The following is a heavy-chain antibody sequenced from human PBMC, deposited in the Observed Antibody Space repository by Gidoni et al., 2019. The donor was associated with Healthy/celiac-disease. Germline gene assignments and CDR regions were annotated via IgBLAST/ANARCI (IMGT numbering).Heavy chain of an antibody. Sequence: QVQLVESGGGVVQPGRSLRLYCAASGFTFSSYGMHWVRQAPGKGLAGVAVIWYDGSNKYYADSVKSRFTISRDNSKNTLYLQMNSLRAEDTAVYYCAKGYTAMVVDWYFDLWGRGTLVTVSS. J-gene: IGHJ2*01. CDR3: AKGYTAMVVDWYFDL. D-gene: IGHD5-18*01. CDR2: IWYDGSNK. V-gene: IGHV3-33*06. CDR1: GFTFSSYG.